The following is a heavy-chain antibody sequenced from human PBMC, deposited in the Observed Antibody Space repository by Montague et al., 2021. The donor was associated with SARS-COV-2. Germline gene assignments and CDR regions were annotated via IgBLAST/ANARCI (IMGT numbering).Heavy chain of an antibody. CDR1: GFTVSSNY. CDR3: AREKDTSGYILRY. CDR2: IYKDGRT. V-gene: IGHV3-53*01. D-gene: IGHD3-9*01. Sequence: SLRLSCAASGFTVSSNYMTWVRQAPGKGLEWVSVIYKDGRTYYADSVKGRFTVSRDNSKNTLYLQMYSLRAEDTAVYYCAREKDTSGYILRYWGQGTLVTVSS. J-gene: IGHJ4*02.